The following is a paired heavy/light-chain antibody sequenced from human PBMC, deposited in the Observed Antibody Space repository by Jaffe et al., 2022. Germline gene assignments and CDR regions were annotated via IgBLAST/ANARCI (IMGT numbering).Light chain of an antibody. CDR1: ALPKQY. V-gene: IGLV3-25*03. J-gene: IGLJ2*01. CDR2: KDS. CDR3: QSADSSGTSHVV. Sequence: SYELTQPPSVSVSPGQTARITCSGDALPKQYAYWYQQKPGQAPVLVIYKDSERPSGIPERFSGSSSGTTVTLTISGVQAEDEADYYCQSADSSGTSHVVFGGGTKLTVL.
Heavy chain of an antibody. CDR1: GFTFDDYA. Sequence: EVQLVESGGVVVQPGGSLRLSCAASGFTFDDYAMHWVRQAPGKGLEWVSLISWDGGSTYYADSVKGRFTISRDNSKNSLYLQMNSLRAEDTALYYCAKDAGYYDSSGDRNPVGDAYFDYWGQGTLVTVSS. D-gene: IGHD3-22*01. J-gene: IGHJ4*02. V-gene: IGHV3-43D*04. CDR3: AKDAGYYDSSGDRNPVGDAYFDY. CDR2: ISWDGGST.